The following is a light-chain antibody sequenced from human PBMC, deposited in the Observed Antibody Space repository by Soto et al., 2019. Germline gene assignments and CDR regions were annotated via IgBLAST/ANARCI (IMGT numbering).Light chain of an antibody. CDR2: GVS. J-gene: IGLJ1*01. V-gene: IGLV2-14*01. CDR3: GSYTSSTTPLYV. CDR1: SSDVGGYNY. Sequence: QSVLAQPASVSGCPGQSITISCTGTSSDVGGYNYVSWYQQHPGKAPKLMIYGVSNRPSGVSDRFSGSKSGNTASLTISGLQAEDEADYYCGSYTSSTTPLYVFGTGTKVTVL.